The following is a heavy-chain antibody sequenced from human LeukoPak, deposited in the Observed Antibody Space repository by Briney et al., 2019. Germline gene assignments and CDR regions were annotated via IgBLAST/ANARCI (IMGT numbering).Heavy chain of an antibody. V-gene: IGHV3-15*01. CDR2: FKSKTDGGTT. J-gene: IGHJ4*02. Sequence: PGGSLRLSCAASGFTFSNAWMSWVRPAPGKGLEWVGRFKSKTDGGTTDYAAPVKGRFTISRDDSKNTLYLQMNSLKTEDTAVYYCTTEAYTFGGVIAPYYFDYWGQGTLVTVSS. CDR1: GFTFSNAW. D-gene: IGHD3-16*02. CDR3: TTEAYTFGGVIAPYYFDY.